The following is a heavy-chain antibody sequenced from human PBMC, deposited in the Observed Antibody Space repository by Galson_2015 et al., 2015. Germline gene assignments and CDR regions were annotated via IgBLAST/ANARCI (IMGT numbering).Heavy chain of an antibody. J-gene: IGHJ3*02. CDR2: ISSSGSTI. CDR3: ARASIAAADMVSAFDI. D-gene: IGHD6-13*01. V-gene: IGHV3-48*03. Sequence: SLRLSCAASGFTFSSYEMNWVRQAPGKGLEWVSYISSSGSTIYYADSVKGRFTISRDNAKNSLYLQMNSLRAEDTAVYYCARASIAAADMVSAFDIWGQGTMVTVSS. CDR1: GFTFSSYE.